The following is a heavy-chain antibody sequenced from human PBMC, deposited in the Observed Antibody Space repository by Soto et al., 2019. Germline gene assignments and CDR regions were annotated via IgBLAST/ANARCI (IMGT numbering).Heavy chain of an antibody. Sequence: SVKVSCKASGYTFTGYYMHWVRQAPGQGLEWMGWINPNSGGTNYAQKLQGRVTMTTDTSTSTAYMELRSLRSDDTAVYYCARAGKSYYYGMDVWGQGTTVTVSS. CDR2: INPNSGGT. J-gene: IGHJ6*02. CDR3: ARAGKSYYYGMDV. CDR1: GYTFTGYY. V-gene: IGHV1-2*02.